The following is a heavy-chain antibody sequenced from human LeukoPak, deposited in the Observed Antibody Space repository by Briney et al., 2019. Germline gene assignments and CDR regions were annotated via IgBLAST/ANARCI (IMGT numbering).Heavy chain of an antibody. V-gene: IGHV4-59*01. CDR1: GGSISSYY. CDR3: ARGNGDYFDY. Sequence: SETLSLTCTVSGGSISSYYWSWIRQPPGKGLEWIGYIYYSGSTNYNPSLKSRVTISVDTSKNQSSLKLSSVTAADTAVYYCARGNGDYFDYWGQGTLVTVSS. J-gene: IGHJ4*02. D-gene: IGHD4-17*01. CDR2: IYYSGST.